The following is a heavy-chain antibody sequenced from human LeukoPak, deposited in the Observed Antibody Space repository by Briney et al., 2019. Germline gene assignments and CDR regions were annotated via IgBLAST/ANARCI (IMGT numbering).Heavy chain of an antibody. CDR3: AKASWVSSTDAVR. J-gene: IGHJ4*02. CDR1: GFTFSDYY. D-gene: IGHD3-16*01. V-gene: IGHV3-11*01. CDR2: MSSSGSVI. Sequence: GGSLRLSCSASGFTFSDYYMSWIRQAPGKGLEWVSYMSSSGSVIYYADSVKGRFTISRDNAKNSLYLQMNNLRVEDTAIYYCAKASWVSSTDAVRWGQGTLVTVSS.